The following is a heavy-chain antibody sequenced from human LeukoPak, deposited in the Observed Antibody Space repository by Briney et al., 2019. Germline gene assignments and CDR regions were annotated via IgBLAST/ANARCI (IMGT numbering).Heavy chain of an antibody. J-gene: IGHJ6*02. CDR2: IGSSGSPT. D-gene: IGHD3-22*01. CDR1: GFAFSSYN. CDR3: ARRPYSDTSGRLSDV. V-gene: IGHV3-48*02. Sequence: GGSLRLSCAASGFAFSSYNMNWVRQAPGKGLEWISYIGSSGSPTHYADSVRGRFTISRDNAKNSLYLQMNSLRDDDTALYYCARRPYSDTSGRLSDVWGQGTRSPSP.